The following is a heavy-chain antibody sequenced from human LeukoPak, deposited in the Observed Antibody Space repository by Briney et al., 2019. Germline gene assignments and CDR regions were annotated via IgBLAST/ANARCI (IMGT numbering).Heavy chain of an antibody. CDR2: IKQDGSEK. J-gene: IGHJ4*02. CDR1: GFTFSSHW. Sequence: PGRSLRLSCTASGFTFSSHWMSWVRQAPGKGVEWVANIKQDGSEKYYADSVKGRFTISRDNAKNSLYLQTNRLRAEDTAVYYCATSRTFDYWGQGTLVTVSS. CDR3: ATSRTFDY. V-gene: IGHV3-7*01. D-gene: IGHD1/OR15-1a*01.